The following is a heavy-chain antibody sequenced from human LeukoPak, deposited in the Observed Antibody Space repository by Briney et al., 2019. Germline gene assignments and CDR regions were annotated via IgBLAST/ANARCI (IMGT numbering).Heavy chain of an antibody. CDR3: ARAGYYPRGFDY. J-gene: IGHJ4*02. CDR2: INHSGST. Sequence: SETLSLTCAVYGGSFSGYYWSWIRQPPGKGLEWIGEINHSGSTNYNPSLKSRVTISVDTSKNQFSLKLSSVTAADTAVYYCARAGYYPRGFDYWGQGTLVTVSS. CDR1: GGSFSGYY. D-gene: IGHD4-17*01. V-gene: IGHV4-34*01.